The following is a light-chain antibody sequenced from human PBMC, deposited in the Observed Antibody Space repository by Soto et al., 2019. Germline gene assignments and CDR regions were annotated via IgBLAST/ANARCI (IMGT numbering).Light chain of an antibody. CDR1: QAISSH. CDR2: GAS. J-gene: IGKJ5*01. CDR3: QHYNSFPIT. V-gene: IGKV1-9*01. Sequence: DIQLTQSPSFLSASVGGRVTITCRASQAISSHLAWYQQKPGKAPNLLIYGASTLQSGVPSRFSGSGSGTDFTFTINSLQPEDIGTYYCQHYNSFPITFGQGTRLEIK.